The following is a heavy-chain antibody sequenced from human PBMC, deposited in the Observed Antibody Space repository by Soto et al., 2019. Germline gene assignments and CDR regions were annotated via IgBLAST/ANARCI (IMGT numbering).Heavy chain of an antibody. Sequence: QVLLQQWGAGLLKPSETLSLTCAVSGGSFRGYYWTWIRQAPGKGLEWIGEINHSGTTNYNPSLKSRVSVSVDTSKNQFSLKLTSVTAADTCVYYCARGRRWGQSVKGLDSWGQGTLVTVSS. D-gene: IGHD3-16*01. CDR1: GGSFRGYY. V-gene: IGHV4-34*01. J-gene: IGHJ4*02. CDR2: INHSGTT. CDR3: ARGRRWGQSVKGLDS.